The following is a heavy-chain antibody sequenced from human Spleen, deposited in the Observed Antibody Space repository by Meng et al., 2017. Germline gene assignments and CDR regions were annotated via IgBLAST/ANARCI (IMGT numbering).Heavy chain of an antibody. J-gene: IGHJ5*01. Sequence: QVQLQEPGPGLVKPSGTLSLTCAVSGGSIISSNWWSWVRQPPGKGLEWIGEVFHSGHTNYNPSLQNRLTISVDKSTNQFSLKLMSVTAADTAIYYCARVRNDWNYDSWGQGFLVTVSS. V-gene: IGHV4-4*02. CDR1: GGSIISSNW. CDR3: ARVRNDWNYDS. D-gene: IGHD1-7*01. CDR2: VFHSGHT.